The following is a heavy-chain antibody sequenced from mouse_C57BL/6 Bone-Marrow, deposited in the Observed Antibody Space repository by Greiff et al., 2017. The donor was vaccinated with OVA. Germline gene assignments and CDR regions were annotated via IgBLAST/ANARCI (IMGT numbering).Heavy chain of an antibody. Sequence: VQLQQPGAELVKPGASVKLSCKASGYTFTSYWMHWVKQRPGQGLEWIGMIHPNSGSTNYNEKFKSKATLTVDKSSSTAYMQLSSLTSEDSAVYYGARGGLPDRGYFDYWGQGTTLTVSS. CDR2: IHPNSGST. V-gene: IGHV1-64*01. CDR1: GYTFTSYW. CDR3: ARGGLPDRGYFDY. D-gene: IGHD2-2*01. J-gene: IGHJ2*01.